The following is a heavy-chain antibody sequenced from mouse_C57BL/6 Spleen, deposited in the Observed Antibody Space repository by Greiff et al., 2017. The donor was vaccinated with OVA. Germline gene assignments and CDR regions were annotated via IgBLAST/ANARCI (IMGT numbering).Heavy chain of an antibody. V-gene: IGHV1-4*01. CDR2: INPSSGYT. J-gene: IGHJ3*01. CDR3: PRSDDSLAY. CDR1: GYTFTSYT. D-gene: IGHD2-4*01. Sequence: QVQLQQSGAELARPGASVKMSCKASGYTFTSYTMHWVKQRPGQGLEWIGYINPSSGYTKYNQKFKDKATLTADKSSSTAYMQLSSLTSEDAAVYYCPRSDDSLAYWGQGTLVTVSA.